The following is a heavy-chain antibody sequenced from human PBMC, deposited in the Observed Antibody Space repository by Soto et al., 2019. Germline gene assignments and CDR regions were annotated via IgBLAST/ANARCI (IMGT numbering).Heavy chain of an antibody. J-gene: IGHJ6*02. D-gene: IGHD6-25*01. CDR2: IIPIFGTA. V-gene: IGHV1-69*13. CDR1: GGTFSSYA. Sequence: SVKVSCKASGGTFSSYAISWVRQAPGQGLEWMGGIIPIFGTANYAQKFQGRVTITADESTSTAYMELSSLRSEDTAVYYCARYWAAADYYYYGMDVWGQGTTVTVSS. CDR3: ARYWAAADYYYYGMDV.